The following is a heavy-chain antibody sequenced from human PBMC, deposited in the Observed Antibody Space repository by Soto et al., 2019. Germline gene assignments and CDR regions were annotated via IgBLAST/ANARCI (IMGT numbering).Heavy chain of an antibody. D-gene: IGHD5-18*01. CDR2: IIPIFGTA. V-gene: IGHV1-69*01. J-gene: IGHJ6*02. Sequence: QVQLVQSGAEVKKPGSSVKVSCKAYGGTFSSYAISWVRQAPGQGLEWMGGIIPIFGTANYAQKFQGRVTITADESTSTAYMELSSLRSEDTAVYYCARDKDEYSLPYGMDVWGQGTMVTVSS. CDR1: GGTFSSYA. CDR3: ARDKDEYSLPYGMDV.